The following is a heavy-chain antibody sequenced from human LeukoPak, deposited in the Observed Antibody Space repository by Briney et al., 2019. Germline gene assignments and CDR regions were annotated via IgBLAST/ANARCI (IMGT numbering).Heavy chain of an antibody. Sequence: GGSLRLFCAACGFTFSTHGMSWVRQARGKGLEWVAAILPSGDKTYYADSVKGRFTISRENSKTTLYLQMNSLRAEDTAVYFCAKRGMSGTKEFDYWGQGSLVTVSS. D-gene: IGHD1-7*01. V-gene: IGHV3-23*01. CDR1: GFTFSTHG. CDR2: ILPSGDKT. CDR3: AKRGMSGTKEFDY. J-gene: IGHJ4*02.